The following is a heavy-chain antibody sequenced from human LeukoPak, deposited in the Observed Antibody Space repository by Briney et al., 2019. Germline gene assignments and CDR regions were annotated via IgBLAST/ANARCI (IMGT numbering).Heavy chain of an antibody. CDR1: SFTSYW. J-gene: IGHJ4*02. CDR2: IYPDDSDT. CDR3: ARYSSSWYRFDY. D-gene: IGHD6-13*01. V-gene: IGHV5-51*01. Sequence: KDGESLKISCKGYSFTSYWIGWVRQMPGKGLEWMGIIYPDDSDTRYSPSFQGQVTISADKSISTAYLQWSSLKASDTAMYYCARYSSSWYRFDYWGQGTLVTVSS.